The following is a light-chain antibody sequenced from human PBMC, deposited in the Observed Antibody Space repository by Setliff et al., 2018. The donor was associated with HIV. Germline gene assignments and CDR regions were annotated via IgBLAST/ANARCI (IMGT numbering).Light chain of an antibody. J-gene: IGKJ1*01. V-gene: IGKV1-8*01. CDR2: AAS. Sequence: IRMTQSPSSLSASAGDRVTITCRTSQDMSGYVAWYQQKPGKAPRLLIYAASILQSGVPSRFSGSGSGTLFTLAISGLQSEDFAVYFCQQYSTYPWTFVLGTKVDIK. CDR3: QQYSTYPWT. CDR1: QDMSGY.